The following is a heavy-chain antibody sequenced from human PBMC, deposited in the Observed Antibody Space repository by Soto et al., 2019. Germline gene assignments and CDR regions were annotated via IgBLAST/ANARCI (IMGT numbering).Heavy chain of an antibody. J-gene: IGHJ4*02. CDR2: ISGSGNNT. CDR1: GLTFSNYG. Sequence: GGSLRLSCAASGLTFSNYGMSWVRQAPGKGLEWVSGISGSGNNTHYADSVKGRFSISRGNSKSTLYLQMNSLRAEDTAIYYCAKLGSSSWSPHYYFDYWGQGTLVTVSS. CDR3: AKLGSSSWSPHYYFDY. D-gene: IGHD2-2*01. V-gene: IGHV3-23*01.